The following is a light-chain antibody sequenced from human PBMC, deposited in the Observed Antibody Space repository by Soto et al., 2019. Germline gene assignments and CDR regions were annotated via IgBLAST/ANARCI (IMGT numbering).Light chain of an antibody. CDR1: SSDIGDYDY. J-gene: IGLJ2*01. CDR3: CSYTDIGHDVV. CDR2: DVT. V-gene: IGLV2-14*01. Sequence: QSALTQPASVSGSPGQAITISCTGTSSDIGDYDYVSWYQHLPGKAPKLLIFDVTHRPSGVSDRFSGSKSGNTASLTISGVRPEDEADYYCCSYTDIGHDVVFGGGTKLTVL.